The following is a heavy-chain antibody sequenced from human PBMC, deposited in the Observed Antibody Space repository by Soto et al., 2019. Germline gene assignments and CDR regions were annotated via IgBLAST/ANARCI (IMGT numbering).Heavy chain of an antibody. CDR2: IIPIFGTA. J-gene: IGHJ6*02. Sequence: SVKVSCKASGGTFSSYAISWVRQAPGQGLEWMGGIIPIFGTANYAQKFQGRVTITADESTSTAYMELSSLRSEDTAVYYCARGVITIFGVVTNAYYGMDVWGQGTTVTVSS. D-gene: IGHD3-3*01. CDR3: ARGVITIFGVVTNAYYGMDV. CDR1: GGTFSSYA. V-gene: IGHV1-69*13.